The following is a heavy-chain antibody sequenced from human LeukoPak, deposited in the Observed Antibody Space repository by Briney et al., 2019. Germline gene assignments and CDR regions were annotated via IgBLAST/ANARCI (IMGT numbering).Heavy chain of an antibody. CDR2: ISAYNGNT. CDR1: GYTFTSYG. CDR3: ARASVYGDYGMDV. J-gene: IGHJ6*02. D-gene: IGHD4-17*01. V-gene: IGHV1-18*01. Sequence: ASVKVSCKASGYTFTSYGISWVRQAPGQGLEWMGWISAYNGNTNYAQKFQGWVTMTRDTSISTAYMELSRLRPDDTAVYYCARASVYGDYGMDVWGQGTTVTVSS.